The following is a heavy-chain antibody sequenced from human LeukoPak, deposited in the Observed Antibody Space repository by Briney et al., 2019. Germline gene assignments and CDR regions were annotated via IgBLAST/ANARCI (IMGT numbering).Heavy chain of an antibody. CDR1: GGSFSGYY. V-gene: IGHV4-34*01. D-gene: IGHD1-26*01. J-gene: IGHJ4*02. CDR3: ARAKVGAMGY. Sequence: SDTLSLTCAVYGGSFSGYYWSWISQPPGKGLEWIGEINHSGSTDYNPSLKGRVTIAVDTSKNQFSLKLSSVTAADTAVYYCARAKVGAMGYWGQGTLVTVSS. CDR2: INHSGST.